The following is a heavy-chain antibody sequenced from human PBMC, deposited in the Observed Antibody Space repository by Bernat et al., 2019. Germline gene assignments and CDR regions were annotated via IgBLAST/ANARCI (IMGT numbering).Heavy chain of an antibody. J-gene: IGHJ6*02. CDR3: ARDLMTTKGMGV. V-gene: IGHV3-30*07. D-gene: IGHD4-17*01. CDR1: GFTFSSYA. Sequence: QVQLVESGGGVVQPGRSLRLSCAASGFTFSSYAMHWVRQAPGKGLEWVAVISYDGSNKYYADSVKGRFTISRDNSKNTLYLQMNSLRAEDTAVYYCARDLMTTKGMGVWGQGTTVAVSS. CDR2: ISYDGSNK.